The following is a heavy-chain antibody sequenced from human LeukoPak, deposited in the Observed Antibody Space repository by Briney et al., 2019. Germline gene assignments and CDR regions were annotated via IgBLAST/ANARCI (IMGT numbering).Heavy chain of an antibody. D-gene: IGHD3-22*01. V-gene: IGHV3-21*01. J-gene: IGHJ4*02. Sequence: GGSLRLSCAASGLTFSSYSMNWVRQAPGKGLEWVSSISSSSSYIYYADSVKGRFTISRDNAKNSLYLQMNSLRAEDTAVYYCARGLPYYYDSSGYCPGGFDYWGQGTPVTVSS. CDR1: GLTFSSYS. CDR3: ARGLPYYYDSSGYCPGGFDY. CDR2: ISSSSSYI.